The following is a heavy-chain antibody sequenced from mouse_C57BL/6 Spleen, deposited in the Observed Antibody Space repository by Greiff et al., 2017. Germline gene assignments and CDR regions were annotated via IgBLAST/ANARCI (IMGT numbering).Heavy chain of an antibody. V-gene: IGHV1-15*01. CDR3: TRGDYGRGFDY. Sequence: QVQLQQSGAELVRPGASVTLSCKASGYTFTDYEMHWVKQTPVHGLEWIGAIDPETGGTAYNQKFKGKAILTADKSSSTAYMELRSLTSEDSAVYYCTRGDYGRGFDYWGQGTTLTVSS. CDR1: GYTFTDYE. D-gene: IGHD1-1*01. CDR2: IDPETGGT. J-gene: IGHJ2*01.